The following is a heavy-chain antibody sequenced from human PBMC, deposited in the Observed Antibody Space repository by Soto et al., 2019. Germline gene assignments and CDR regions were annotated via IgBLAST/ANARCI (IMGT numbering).Heavy chain of an antibody. CDR1: GGSFSGYY. Sequence: QVQLQQWGAGLLKPSETLSLTCAVYGGSFSGYYWSWIRQPPGKGLEWIGEINHSGSTNYNPSLKSRVTISVDTSKNQFSLKLSSVTAADTAVYYCARGARPPTRRFDPWGQGTLVTVSS. CDR2: INHSGST. J-gene: IGHJ5*02. D-gene: IGHD4-17*01. CDR3: ARGARPPTRRFDP. V-gene: IGHV4-34*01.